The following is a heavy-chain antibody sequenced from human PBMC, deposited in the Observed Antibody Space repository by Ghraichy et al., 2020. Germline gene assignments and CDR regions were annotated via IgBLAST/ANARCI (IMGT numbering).Heavy chain of an antibody. Sequence: GGSLRLSCAASGFTFSSYGMHWVRQAPGKGLEWVAVISYDGSNKYYADSVKGRFTISRDNSKNTLYLQMNSLRAEDTAVYYCAKEMASSGDEFDYWGQGTLVTVSS. J-gene: IGHJ4*02. CDR2: ISYDGSNK. CDR1: GFTFSSYG. V-gene: IGHV3-30*18. CDR3: AKEMASSGDEFDY. D-gene: IGHD6-19*01.